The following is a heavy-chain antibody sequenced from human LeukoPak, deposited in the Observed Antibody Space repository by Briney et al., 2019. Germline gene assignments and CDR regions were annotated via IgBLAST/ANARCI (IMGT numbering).Heavy chain of an antibody. CDR1: GFTFSSYA. J-gene: IGHJ4*02. CDR3: ATRYYDILTGYQYYSDY. D-gene: IGHD3-9*01. Sequence: GGSLRLSCAASGFTFSSYAMSWVRQAPGKGLEWVSAISGSGGSTYYADSVKGRFTISRDNSKNTLYLQMNSLRAEDTAVYYCATRYYDILTGYQYYSDYWGQGTLVTVSS. CDR2: ISGSGGST. V-gene: IGHV3-23*01.